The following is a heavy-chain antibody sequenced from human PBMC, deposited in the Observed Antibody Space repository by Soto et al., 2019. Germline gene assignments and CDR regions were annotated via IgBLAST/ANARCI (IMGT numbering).Heavy chain of an antibody. CDR1: GDSISSSSYY. D-gene: IGHD3-22*01. J-gene: IGHJ4*02. V-gene: IGHV4-39*01. CDR3: ASLDSSGYYGIDY. Sequence: SETLSLTCTVSGDSISSSSYYWGWIRQPPGKGLEWIGSIYYSGSTYYNPSLKSRVTISVDTSKNQFSLKLSSVTAADTAVYYCASLDSSGYYGIDYWGQGTLVTVSS. CDR2: IYYSGST.